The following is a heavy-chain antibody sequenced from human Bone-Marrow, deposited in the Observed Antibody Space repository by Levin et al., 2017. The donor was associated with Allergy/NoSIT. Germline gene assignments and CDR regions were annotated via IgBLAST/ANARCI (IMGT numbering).Heavy chain of an antibody. CDR2: IKEDGSEK. J-gene: IGHJ4*02. CDR1: GFSFSSSW. V-gene: IGHV3-7*01. D-gene: IGHD2-21*02. CDR3: ARALGGGDRDC. Sequence: PGGSLRLSCAASGFSFSSSWMSWVRQAPGKGLEWVANIKEDGSEKFYVDSVKGRFIVSRDNAKKSLYLQMNSLRVDDTAVYYCARALGGGDRDCWGQGTLVTVSS.